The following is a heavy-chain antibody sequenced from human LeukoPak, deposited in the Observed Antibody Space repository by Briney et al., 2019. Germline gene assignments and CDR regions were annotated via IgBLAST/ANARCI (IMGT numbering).Heavy chain of an antibody. D-gene: IGHD5-18*01. CDR1: GGSISSSSYY. CDR2: IYYSGST. CDR3: ARRVKIQRKPSSTAFDI. V-gene: IGHV4-39*07. J-gene: IGHJ3*02. Sequence: SETLSLTCTVSGGSISSSSYYWGWIRQPPGKGLEWIGSIYYSGSTYYNPSLKSRVTISVDTSKNQFSLKLSSVTAADTAVYYCARRVKIQRKPSSTAFDIWGQGTMVTVSS.